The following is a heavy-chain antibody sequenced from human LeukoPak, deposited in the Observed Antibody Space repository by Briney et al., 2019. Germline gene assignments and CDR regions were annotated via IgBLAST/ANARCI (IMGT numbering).Heavy chain of an antibody. CDR1: AYTFTSYG. CDR2: ISAYNGNT. V-gene: IGHV1-18*01. J-gene: IGHJ4*02. D-gene: IGHD3-22*01. CDR3: ARGVSNYLGTSGYSDY. Sequence: ASVKVSCKASAYTFTSYGITWLGQAPGQGLEWMGWISAYNGNTNYAQKLQGRVTVTTDTSTSTAYMELRSLRSDDTAVYYCARGVSNYLGTSGYSDYWGQGTLVTVSS.